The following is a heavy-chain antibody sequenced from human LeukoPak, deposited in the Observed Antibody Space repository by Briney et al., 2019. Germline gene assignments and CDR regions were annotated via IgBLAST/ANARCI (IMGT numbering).Heavy chain of an antibody. J-gene: IGHJ3*02. CDR3: ARESFTTVTSATDAFDI. Sequence: AASVEVSCKASGYTFTGYYMHWVRQAPGQGLEGMGWINPNSGGTNYAQKFQGRVTMTRDTSISTAYMELSRLRSDDTAVYYCARESFTTVTSATDAFDIWGQGTMVTVSS. CDR1: GYTFTGYY. CDR2: INPNSGGT. V-gene: IGHV1-2*02. D-gene: IGHD4-17*01.